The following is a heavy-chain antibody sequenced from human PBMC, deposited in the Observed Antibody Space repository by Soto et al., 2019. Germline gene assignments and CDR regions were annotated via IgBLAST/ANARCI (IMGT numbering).Heavy chain of an antibody. CDR3: ANDCSGGSCYFC. J-gene: IGHJ4*02. V-gene: IGHV4-34*01. Sequence: QVQLQQWGAGLLKPSETLSLTCAVYGGSFSGYYWSWIRQPPGKGLEWIGEINHSGSTNYNPSLKSRFTISVDTSNNQFSLKLSSVTAADTAVYYCANDCSGGSCYFCWGQGTLVTVSS. CDR2: INHSGST. D-gene: IGHD2-15*01. CDR1: GGSFSGYY.